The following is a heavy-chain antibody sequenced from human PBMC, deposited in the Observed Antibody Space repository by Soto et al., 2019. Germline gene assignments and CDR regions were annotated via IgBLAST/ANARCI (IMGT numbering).Heavy chain of an antibody. V-gene: IGHV4-59*01. CDR2: IYYSGST. Sequence: SETLSLTCTVSGGSISSYYWSWIRQPPGKGLEWIGYIYYSGSTNYNPSLKSRVTISVDTSKNQFSLKLSSVTAADTAVYYCARGITMVRGVPFDYWGQGTLVTVSS. CDR3: ARGITMVRGVPFDY. J-gene: IGHJ4*02. D-gene: IGHD3-10*01. CDR1: GGSISSYY.